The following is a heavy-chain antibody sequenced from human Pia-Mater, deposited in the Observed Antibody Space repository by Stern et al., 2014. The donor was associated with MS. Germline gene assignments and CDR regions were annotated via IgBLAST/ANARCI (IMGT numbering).Heavy chain of an antibody. J-gene: IGHJ6*02. CDR3: ARDGRHTDNYGLDV. V-gene: IGHV1-69*01. D-gene: IGHD3-9*01. CDR1: GGTFNVYA. Sequence: QVQLVQSGAEVKKPGSSVKVSCKASGGTFNVYAINWLRQAPGQGLEWLGGVIPDFGTENYAHTVQGRVTITADESTNTPSLQLSSLRYDDTAVYYCARDGRHTDNYGLDVWGQGTTVTVSS. CDR2: VIPDFGTE.